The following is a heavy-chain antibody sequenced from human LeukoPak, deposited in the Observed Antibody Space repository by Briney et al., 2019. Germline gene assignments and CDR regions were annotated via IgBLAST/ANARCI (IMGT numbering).Heavy chain of an antibody. Sequence: GGSLRLSCAASGFTFSSYAMHWVRQAPGKGLEWVAVISYDGSNKYYADSVKGRSTISRDNSKNTLYLQMNSLRAEDTAVYYCARGGIVVVPAAWFQHWGQGTLVTVSS. D-gene: IGHD2-2*01. CDR1: GFTFSSYA. CDR3: ARGGIVVVPAAWFQH. CDR2: ISYDGSNK. V-gene: IGHV3-30-3*01. J-gene: IGHJ1*01.